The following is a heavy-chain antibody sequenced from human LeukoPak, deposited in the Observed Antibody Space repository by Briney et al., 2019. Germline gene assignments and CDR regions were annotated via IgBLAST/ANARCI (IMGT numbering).Heavy chain of an antibody. CDR2: ISSRGGTI. D-gene: IGHD2-21*02. V-gene: IGHV3-48*03. CDR1: GFTFSSYE. Sequence: GGSLRLSCAASGFTFSSYEMNWVRQAPGKGLEWVSYISSRGGTIYYADSVKGRFTISRDNAKKSLYLQVNSLRAEDTAVYYCARDKGDYSFDYWGQGTLVTVSS. CDR3: ARDKGDYSFDY. J-gene: IGHJ4*02.